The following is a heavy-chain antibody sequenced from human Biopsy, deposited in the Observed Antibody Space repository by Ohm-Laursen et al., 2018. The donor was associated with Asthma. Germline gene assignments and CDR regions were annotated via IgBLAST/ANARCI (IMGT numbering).Heavy chain of an antibody. J-gene: IGHJ4*02. D-gene: IGHD3-10*01. CDR3: SRDFTIGAGSPFHF. CDR2: ISSLSRYI. CDR1: GFDLRDYT. Sequence: SLRLSCAAFGFDLRDYTMNWVRQAPGKGLEWVASISSLSRYIYHATSLRGRFTISRDNAERSLYLQMDSLRGDDTAVYYCSRDFTIGAGSPFHFWGRGNVVTVSS. V-gene: IGHV3-21*01.